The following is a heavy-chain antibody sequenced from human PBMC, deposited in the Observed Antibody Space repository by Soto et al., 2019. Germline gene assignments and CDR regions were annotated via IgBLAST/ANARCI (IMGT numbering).Heavy chain of an antibody. CDR1: GGSFSGYY. J-gene: IGHJ4*02. D-gene: IGHD6-19*01. Sequence: PSETLSLTCAVYGGSFSGYYWSGVRQPPGEGLEWIGEISHSGSSDYSPSLKRPAIISIHTPKHQVSLKLSSLTAAGTAVYYCARLMHSSDPDSWAQGTLVTRSS. V-gene: IGHV4-34*01. CDR3: ARLMHSSDPDS. CDR2: ISHSGSS.